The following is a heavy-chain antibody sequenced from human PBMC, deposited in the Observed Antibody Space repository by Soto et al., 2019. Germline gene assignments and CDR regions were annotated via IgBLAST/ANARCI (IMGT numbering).Heavy chain of an antibody. Sequence: SETLSLTCTVSGGSINSRSYYWGWIRQSPGKGLEWIGSIYYSGSTYYNPSLKSRVAMSVDTSKNQFSLKLRSVSAADTAVYYCARQRTSVVAQAYFDDWGQGSLVTVSS. CDR3: ARQRTSVVAQAYFDD. J-gene: IGHJ4*02. V-gene: IGHV4-39*01. CDR1: GGSINSRSYY. CDR2: IYYSGST. D-gene: IGHD2-15*01.